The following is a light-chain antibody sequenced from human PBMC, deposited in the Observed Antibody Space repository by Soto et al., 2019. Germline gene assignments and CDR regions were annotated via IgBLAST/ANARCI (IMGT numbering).Light chain of an antibody. V-gene: IGLV4-69*01. CDR2: LNSDGSH. CDR1: SGHSNYA. Sequence: QPVLTQSPSASASLGASVKLTCTLSSGHSNYAIAWHQQQSEKGPRYLMKLNSDGSHSKGDGIPDRFSGSSSGAERYLTISSLQSEDEADYYCQTWDSGIVVFGGGTQLTVL. J-gene: IGLJ2*01. CDR3: QTWDSGIVV.